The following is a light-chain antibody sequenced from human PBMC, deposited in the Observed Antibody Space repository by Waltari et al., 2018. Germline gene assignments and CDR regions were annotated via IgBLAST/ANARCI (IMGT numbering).Light chain of an antibody. CDR2: DAS. Sequence: EIVMTQSPATLSVSPGESATLSCRASQSISSNLAWYQHRPGQAPRLLIYDASTRATGIPARFSGSGSGTEFTLTISSLQSEDFALYYCQQYNNWPQTFGQGTKVEIE. V-gene: IGKV3-15*01. CDR3: QQYNNWPQT. J-gene: IGKJ1*01. CDR1: QSISSN.